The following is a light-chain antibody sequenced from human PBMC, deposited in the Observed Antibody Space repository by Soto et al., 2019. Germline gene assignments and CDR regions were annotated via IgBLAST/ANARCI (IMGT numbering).Light chain of an antibody. CDR3: CMGSASPFI. J-gene: IGLJ1*01. Sequence: QLVLTQPSSLSASPGASASLTCTLRSGINVGTYRIYWYQQKPGSPPQYLLRYKSDSDKQQGSGVPSRFSGSKDSSANAGILLIFGLLQAEEAIRYFCMGSASPFIFATGPRVTAL. V-gene: IGLV5-45*03. CDR1: SGINVGTYR. CDR2: YKSDSDK.